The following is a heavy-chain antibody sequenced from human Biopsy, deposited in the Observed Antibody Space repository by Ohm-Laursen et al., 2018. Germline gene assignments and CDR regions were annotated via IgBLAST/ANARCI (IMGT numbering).Heavy chain of an antibody. D-gene: IGHD3-22*01. CDR3: THHYDASDDVFDI. J-gene: IGHJ3*02. CDR1: GFTFSHAW. V-gene: IGHV3-15*01. Sequence: SLRLSCAVSGFTFSHAWMSWVRQAPGKGLEWVGRIKNEIDGGTTDYAAPVKGRFTILRDGSKNMLFLQMDSLRTEDTAVYYCTHHYDASDDVFDIWGQGTVVTVSS. CDR2: IKNEIDGGTT.